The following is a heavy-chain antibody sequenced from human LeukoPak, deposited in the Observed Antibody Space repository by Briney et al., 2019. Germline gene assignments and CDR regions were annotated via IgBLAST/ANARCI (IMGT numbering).Heavy chain of an antibody. V-gene: IGHV3-9*01. CDR2: ISWNSGSI. CDR3: ARGSQWLAYDAFDI. D-gene: IGHD6-19*01. J-gene: IGHJ3*02. CDR1: GFTFYDYA. Sequence: PGGSLRLSCAASGFTFYDYAMLGVRHAPGEGLEGVSGISWNSGSIGYADSVKGRLTISRDNAKNSLYLQMNSLRAEDTAVYYCARGSQWLAYDAFDIWGQGTMVTVSS.